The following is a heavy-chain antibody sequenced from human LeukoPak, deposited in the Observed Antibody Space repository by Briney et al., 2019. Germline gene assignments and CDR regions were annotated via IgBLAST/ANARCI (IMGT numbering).Heavy chain of an antibody. CDR1: GGSISSSSYY. Sequence: PSETLSLTCTVSGGSISSSSYYWGWIRQPPGKGLEWIGSIYYSGSTYYNPSLKSRVTISVDTSKNQFSLKLSSVTAADTAVYYCARDGRVTESYNWFDPWGQGTLVTVSS. CDR3: ARDGRVTESYNWFDP. V-gene: IGHV4-39*07. CDR2: IYYSGST. J-gene: IGHJ5*02. D-gene: IGHD5-18*01.